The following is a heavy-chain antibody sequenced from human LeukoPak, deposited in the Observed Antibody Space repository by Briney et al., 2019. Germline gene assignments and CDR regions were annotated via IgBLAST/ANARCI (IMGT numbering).Heavy chain of an antibody. V-gene: IGHV3-33*01. CDR3: ARFERDLRDDAFDI. CDR2: IWYDGSNK. Sequence: GGSLRLSCAASGFTFSSYGMHWVRQAPGKGLEWVAVIWYDGSNKYYADSVKGRFTISRDNSKNTLYLQMNSLRAEDTAVYYCARFERDLRDDAFDIWGQGTMVTVSS. CDR1: GFTFSSYG. J-gene: IGHJ3*02.